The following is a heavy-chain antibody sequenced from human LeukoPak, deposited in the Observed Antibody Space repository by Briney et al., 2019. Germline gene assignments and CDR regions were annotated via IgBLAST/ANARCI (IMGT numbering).Heavy chain of an antibody. J-gene: IGHJ4*02. Sequence: SATLSLTCTVSGGSISGSYWSWIRQPPGKGLEWIAYINDSGTTSYNPSLKSRVTISVDTSKKQFSLKVNSVTAADTAVYYCARREAVLTGYFDYWGQGTLVTVSS. CDR1: GGSISGSY. CDR2: INDSGTT. CDR3: ARREAVLTGYFDY. D-gene: IGHD2-15*01. V-gene: IGHV4-59*08.